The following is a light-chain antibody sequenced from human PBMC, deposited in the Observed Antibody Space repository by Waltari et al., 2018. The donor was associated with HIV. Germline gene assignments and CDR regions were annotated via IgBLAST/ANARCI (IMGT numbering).Light chain of an antibody. V-gene: IGLV2-18*02. CDR2: GVS. Sequence: QSALTQPPSVSGSPGQSVTISCTGTSSDVGSYNRVSWYQQPPGTAPKLMIYGVSNRPSGVPDRFSGSKSGNTASLTISGLQAEDEADYYCGSYTSSSTLVFGGGTKLTVL. CDR1: SSDVGSYNR. J-gene: IGLJ3*02. CDR3: GSYTSSSTLV.